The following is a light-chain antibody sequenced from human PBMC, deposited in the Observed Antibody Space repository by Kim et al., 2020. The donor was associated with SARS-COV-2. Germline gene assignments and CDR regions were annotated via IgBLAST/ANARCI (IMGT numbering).Light chain of an antibody. CDR1: NIGSKS. V-gene: IGLV3-21*04. CDR2: YDS. Sequence: SYELTQPPSVSVAPGKTARITCGGNNIGSKSVHWYQQKPGQAPVLVIYYDSDRPSGIPERFSGSNSGNTATLTFSRVEAGDEADYYCQVWDSSSGRRVFGGGTRLPVL. J-gene: IGLJ3*02. CDR3: QVWDSSSGRRV.